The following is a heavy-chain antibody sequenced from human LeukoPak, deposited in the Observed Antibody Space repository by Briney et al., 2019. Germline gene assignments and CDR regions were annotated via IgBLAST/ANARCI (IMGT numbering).Heavy chain of an antibody. CDR3: AKAVVGAIYFDY. V-gene: IGHV3-23*01. CDR2: ISGSGGGT. Sequence: GGSLRLSCAASGFTFNNYAMNWVGQAPGKGLKWVSAISGSGGGTHYADSVKGRFTISRDNSKDTLYLQMNSLRAEDTAVYYCAKAVVGAIYFDYWGQGTLVTVSS. J-gene: IGHJ4*02. D-gene: IGHD1-26*01. CDR1: GFTFNNYA.